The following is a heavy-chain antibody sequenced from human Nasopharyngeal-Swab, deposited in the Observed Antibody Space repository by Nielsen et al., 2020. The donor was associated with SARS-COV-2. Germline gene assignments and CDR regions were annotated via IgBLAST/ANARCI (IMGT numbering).Heavy chain of an antibody. D-gene: IGHD3-22*01. CDR3: ARGPSSGITCMLFIFGGQGRDIPFFGKANLRKKFQGKSPMSGEQPPSQAYMGVGRLGSGEPAGFYRGGGPSRGYYLYAFDI. Sequence: WVRQAPGQGLEWMGGIIPIFGTANYAQKFQGRVTITADESTSTAYMELSSLRSEDTAVYYCARGPSSGITCMLFIFGGQGRDIPFFGKANLRKKFQGKSPMSGEQPPSQAYMGVGRLGSGEPAGFYRGGGPSRGYYLYAFDIWGQGTMVTVSS. V-gene: IGHV1-69*01. J-gene: IGHJ3*02. CDR2: IIPIFGTA.